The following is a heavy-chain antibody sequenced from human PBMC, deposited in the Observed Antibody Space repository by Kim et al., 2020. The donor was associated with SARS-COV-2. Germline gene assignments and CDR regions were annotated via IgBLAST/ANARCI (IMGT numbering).Heavy chain of an antibody. D-gene: IGHD5-12*01. Sequence: SADSVTGRFTTSRDNSKNTLYLQMNSLRAEDTAVYYCAKTLGNDRVATDYWGQGTLVTVSS. CDR3: AKTLGNDRVATDY. J-gene: IGHJ4*02. V-gene: IGHV3-23*01.